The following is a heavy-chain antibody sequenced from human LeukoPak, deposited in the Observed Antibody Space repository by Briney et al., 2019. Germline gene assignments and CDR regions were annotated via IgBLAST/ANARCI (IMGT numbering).Heavy chain of an antibody. D-gene: IGHD6-19*01. CDR1: GFTFSSYS. V-gene: IGHV3-21*01. Sequence: GALRLSCAASGFTFSSYSMNWVRQAPGKGLEWVSSISSSSSYIYYADSVKGRFTISRDNAKNSLYLQMNSLRAEDTAVYYCARVGTSSGWYAPIDYWGQGTLVTVSS. CDR3: ARVGTSSGWYAPIDY. J-gene: IGHJ4*02. CDR2: ISSSSSYI.